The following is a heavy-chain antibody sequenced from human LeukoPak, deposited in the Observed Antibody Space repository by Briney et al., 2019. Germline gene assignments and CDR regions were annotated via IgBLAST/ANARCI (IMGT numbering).Heavy chain of an antibody. V-gene: IGHV4-31*03. Sequence: SETLSLTCTVSGGSISSGGYCWSWIRQHPGKGLEWIGYIYYSGSTYYNPSLKSRVTISVDTSKNQFSLKLSSVTAADTAVYYCATMVEMATAGAFDIWGQGTMVTVSS. CDR2: IYYSGST. CDR1: GGSISSGGYC. CDR3: ATMVEMATAGAFDI. J-gene: IGHJ3*02. D-gene: IGHD5-24*01.